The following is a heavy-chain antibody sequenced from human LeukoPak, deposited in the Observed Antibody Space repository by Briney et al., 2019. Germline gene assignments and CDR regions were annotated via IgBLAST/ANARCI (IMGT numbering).Heavy chain of an antibody. J-gene: IGHJ4*02. V-gene: IGHV4-59*01. CDR2: INYSGST. D-gene: IGHD6-13*01. CDR3: ARALAAGRVDS. CDR1: GASISSYY. Sequence: SETLSLTCTVSGASISSYYWTWIRQPPGRGLEWIGYINYSGSTTYNPSLESRVTFALDTSRNQVSLKLSSVTAADTALYYCARALAAGRVDSWGRGTLVTVSS.